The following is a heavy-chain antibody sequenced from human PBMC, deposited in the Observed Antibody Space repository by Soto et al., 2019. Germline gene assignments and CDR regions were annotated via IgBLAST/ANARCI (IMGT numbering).Heavy chain of an antibody. Sequence: EVQLVESGGGLVQPGGSLRLSCAASGFPFSSYAMHWVRQAPGKGLEYVSAISSNGGSTYYANSVKGRFTISRDNSKNTLYLQMGSLRAEDMAVYYCARQWLDSYYFDYWGQGTLVTVSS. CDR1: GFPFSSYA. D-gene: IGHD6-19*01. CDR2: ISSNGGST. J-gene: IGHJ4*02. CDR3: ARQWLDSYYFDY. V-gene: IGHV3-64*01.